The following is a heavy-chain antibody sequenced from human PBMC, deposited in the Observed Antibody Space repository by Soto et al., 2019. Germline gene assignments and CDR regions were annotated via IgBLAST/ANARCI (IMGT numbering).Heavy chain of an antibody. J-gene: IGHJ4*02. CDR2: INAGNGNT. Sequence: GASVKVSCKASGYTFTSYAMRWVRQAPGQRLEWMGWINAGNGNTKYSQKFQGRVTITRDTSASTAYMELSSLRSEDTAVYYCARSIVVVTALDYWGQGTLVTV. CDR1: GYTFTSYA. CDR3: ARSIVVVTALDY. V-gene: IGHV1-3*01. D-gene: IGHD2-21*02.